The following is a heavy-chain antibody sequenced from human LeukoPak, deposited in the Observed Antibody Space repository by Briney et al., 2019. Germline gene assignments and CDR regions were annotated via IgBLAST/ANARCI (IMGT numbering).Heavy chain of an antibody. CDR2: ISAYNGNT. J-gene: IGHJ5*02. V-gene: IGHV1-18*01. D-gene: IGHD3-9*01. CDR3: ANDTAYDILTGPFDP. CDR1: GYTFTSYG. Sequence: ASVKVSCKASGYTFTSYGISWVRQAPGQGLEWMGWISAYNGNTNYAQKLQSRVTMTTDTSTSTAYMELRSLRSDDTAVYYCANDTAYDILTGPFDPWGQGTLVTVSS.